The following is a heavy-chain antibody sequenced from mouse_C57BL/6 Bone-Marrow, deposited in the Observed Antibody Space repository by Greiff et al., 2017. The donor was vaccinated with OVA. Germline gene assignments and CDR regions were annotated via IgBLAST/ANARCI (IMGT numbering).Heavy chain of an antibody. CDR2: IYIGNGYT. D-gene: IGHD1-1*01. Sequence: EVQLVESGAELVRPGSSVKMSCKTSGYTFTSYGINWVKQRPGQGLEWIGYIYIGNGYTEYNEKFKGKATLTSDTSSSTAYMQLSSLTSEDSAIYFCARYKFDYYGHWYFDVWGTGTTVTVSS. J-gene: IGHJ1*03. V-gene: IGHV1-58*01. CDR3: ARYKFDYYGHWYFDV. CDR1: GYTFTSYG.